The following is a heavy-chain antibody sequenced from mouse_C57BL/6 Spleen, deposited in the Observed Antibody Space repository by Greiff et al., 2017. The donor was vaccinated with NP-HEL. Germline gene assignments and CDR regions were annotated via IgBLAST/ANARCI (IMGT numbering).Heavy chain of an antibody. CDR3: ARWGTSYAMDY. D-gene: IGHD5-1*01. Sequence: VKLMESGAELVRPGTSVKVSCKASGYAFTNYLIEWVKQRPGQGLEWIGVINPGSGGTNYNEKFKGKATLTADKSSSTAYMQLSSLTSEDSAVYFCARWGTSYAMDYWGQGTSVTVSS. V-gene: IGHV1-54*01. CDR2: INPGSGGT. CDR1: GYAFTNYL. J-gene: IGHJ4*01.